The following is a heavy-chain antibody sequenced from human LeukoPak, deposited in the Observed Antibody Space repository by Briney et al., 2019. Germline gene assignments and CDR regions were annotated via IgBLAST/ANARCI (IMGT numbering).Heavy chain of an antibody. D-gene: IGHD6-19*01. V-gene: IGHV1-69*13. J-gene: IGHJ4*02. Sequence: SVKVSCKASGGAFSSYAISWVRQAPGQGLEWMGGIIPIFGTANYAQKFQGRVTITADESTSTAYMGLSSLRSEDTAVYYCARHNKPGYSSGWQPVDYWGQGTLVTVSS. CDR2: IIPIFGTA. CDR1: GGAFSSYA. CDR3: ARHNKPGYSSGWQPVDY.